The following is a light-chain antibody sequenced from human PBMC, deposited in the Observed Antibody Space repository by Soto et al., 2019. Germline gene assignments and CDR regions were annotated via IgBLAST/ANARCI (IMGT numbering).Light chain of an antibody. J-gene: IGLJ1*01. CDR1: SSDVGGYNY. CDR2: EVS. CDR3: SSYTRSRAYV. V-gene: IGLV2-14*01. Sequence: QSALPQPASVSGSPGQSITISCTGTSSDVGGYNYVSWYQQQSGKAPKLMIHEVSNRPSGVSNRFSGSKSGNTASLTISGLQAEDEADYYCSSYTRSRAYVFGIGTKVTVL.